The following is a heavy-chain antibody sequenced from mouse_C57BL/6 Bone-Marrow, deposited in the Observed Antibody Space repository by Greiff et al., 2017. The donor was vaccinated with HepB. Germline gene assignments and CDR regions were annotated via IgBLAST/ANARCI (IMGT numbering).Heavy chain of an antibody. Sequence: VQLQQSGTVLARPGASVKMSCKTSGYTFTSYWMHWVKQRPGQGLEWIGAIYPGNSDTSYNQKFKGKAKLTAVTSASTAYMELSSLTNEDSAVYYCTRSESFYYSNFWFAYWGQGTLVTVSA. CDR1: GYTFTSYW. J-gene: IGHJ3*01. V-gene: IGHV1-5*01. CDR3: TRSESFYYSNFWFAY. CDR2: IYPGNSDT. D-gene: IGHD2-5*01.